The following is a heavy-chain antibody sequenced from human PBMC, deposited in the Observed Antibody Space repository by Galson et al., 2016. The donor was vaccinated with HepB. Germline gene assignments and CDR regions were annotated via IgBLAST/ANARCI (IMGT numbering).Heavy chain of an antibody. CDR1: GFSFDDYP. D-gene: IGHD3-10*01. J-gene: IGHJ6*02. CDR3: AKDMGTSGTLFTGMDV. V-gene: IGHV3-9*01. Sequence: SLRLSCAVSGFSFDDYPMHWVRQAPGKGLEWVSGITWNGDTTAYADSVKDRFSISRDNAKNSLYLQMDSLGPEDTAFYYCAKDMGTSGTLFTGMDVWGQGTTVTVSS. CDR2: ITWNGDTT.